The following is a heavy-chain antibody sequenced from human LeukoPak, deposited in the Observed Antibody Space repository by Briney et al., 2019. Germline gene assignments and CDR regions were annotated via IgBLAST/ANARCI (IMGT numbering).Heavy chain of an antibody. CDR1: GFNNVW. V-gene: IGHV3-15*01. D-gene: IGHD3-3*01. J-gene: IGHJ4*02. CDR2: IKSKTEDGTT. CDR3: TSEDHGGFDY. Sequence: PGGSLRLSCAASGFNNVWMSWVRQAPGKGLEWVGRIKSKTEDGTTDYAAPVKGRFTISRDDSKSTLYLQMNGLKTEDTAVYYCTSEDHGGFDYWGQGTLVTVSS.